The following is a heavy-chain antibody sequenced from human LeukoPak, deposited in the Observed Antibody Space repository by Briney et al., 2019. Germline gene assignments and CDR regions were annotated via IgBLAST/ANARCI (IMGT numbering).Heavy chain of an antibody. D-gene: IGHD1-26*01. CDR3: ARDSSGSYYYFDY. J-gene: IGHJ4*02. Sequence: ASETLSLTCTVSGGSISSGSYYWSWIRQPAGKGLEWIGRIYTSGSTNYNPSLKSRVTISVDTSKNQFSLKLSSVTAADTAVYYCARDSSGSYYYFDYWGQGTLVTVSS. V-gene: IGHV4-61*02. CDR1: GGSISSGSYY. CDR2: IYTSGST.